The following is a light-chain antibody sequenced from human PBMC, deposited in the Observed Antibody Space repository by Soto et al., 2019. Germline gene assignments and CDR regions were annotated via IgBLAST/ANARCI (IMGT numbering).Light chain of an antibody. J-gene: IGLJ3*02. CDR3: CSRV. Sequence: QSALTQPASVSGSPGQSITISCTGTSSDVATYNLVSWYQQRPGTAPQLIIYEVTKRPSGVSTRFSGSQSGNTASLTISGLQADDEADYYCCSRVLGGGTQLTVL. V-gene: IGLV2-23*02. CDR1: SSDVATYNL. CDR2: EVT.